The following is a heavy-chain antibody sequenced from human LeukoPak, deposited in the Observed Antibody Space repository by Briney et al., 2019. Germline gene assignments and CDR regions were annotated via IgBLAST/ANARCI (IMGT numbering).Heavy chain of an antibody. CDR2: ISSGGRTI. J-gene: IGHJ3*02. CDR1: GFTLINYK. Sequence: GGSLKLSFQASGFTLINYKINWVRKAPGKGLEGVSYISSGGRTIYYADSVKGRFTISRDNAKNSLYLQMNSLRAEDTAVYYCAREGYYDNVDAFDIWGQGTMVAVSS. CDR3: AREGYYDNVDAFDI. V-gene: IGHV3-48*03. D-gene: IGHD3-22*01.